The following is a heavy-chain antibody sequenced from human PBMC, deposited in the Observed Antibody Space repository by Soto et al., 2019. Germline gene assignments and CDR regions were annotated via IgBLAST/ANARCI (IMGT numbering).Heavy chain of an antibody. CDR1: GFSFNSYG. CDR2: ISYDGNNK. CDR3: AKDMGKYSSGWYYAFDI. J-gene: IGHJ3*02. D-gene: IGHD6-19*01. Sequence: VQLVESGGGVVQSGRSLRLSCAASGFSFNSYGMHWVRQAPGKGLEWVAVISYDGNNKYYADSVKGRFTISRDNSNNTLYVQMNSLRAEDTAVYYCAKDMGKYSSGWYYAFDIWGQGTKVNV. V-gene: IGHV3-30*18.